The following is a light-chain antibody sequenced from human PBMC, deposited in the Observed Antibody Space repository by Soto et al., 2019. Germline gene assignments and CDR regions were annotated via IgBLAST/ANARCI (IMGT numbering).Light chain of an antibody. Sequence: DIQMTQSPSSLSASVGDRVTVACRASQSISTSLAWYQQKPGKAPKLLIYRASSLESGVPSRFSGSGSGTEFTLTITSLQPDDFATYCCQQYNSYSRTFGQGTKVDI. J-gene: IGKJ1*01. V-gene: IGKV1-5*03. CDR2: RAS. CDR1: QSISTS. CDR3: QQYNSYSRT.